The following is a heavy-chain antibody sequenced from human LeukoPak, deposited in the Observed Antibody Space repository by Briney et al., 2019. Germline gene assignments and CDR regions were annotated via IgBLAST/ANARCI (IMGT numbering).Heavy chain of an antibody. CDR1: GFTFSSYS. D-gene: IGHD3-10*01. Sequence: GGSLRLSCAASGFTFSSYSMNWVRQAPGEGLEWVSSISSSSSYIYYADSVKGRFTISRDNAKNSLYLQMNSLRAEDTAVYYCARDSVWFGELFSFDYWGQGTLVTVSS. J-gene: IGHJ4*02. V-gene: IGHV3-21*01. CDR3: ARDSVWFGELFSFDY. CDR2: ISSSSSYI.